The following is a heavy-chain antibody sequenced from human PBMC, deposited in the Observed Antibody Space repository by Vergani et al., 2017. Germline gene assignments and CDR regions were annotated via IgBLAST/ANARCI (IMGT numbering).Heavy chain of an antibody. CDR2: INWNSDSI. V-gene: IGHV3-9*01. D-gene: IGHD6-13*01. J-gene: IGHJ2*01. CDR1: GFTFTDYA. Sequence: EVQLVESGGGLEQPGRSLRLSCRASGFTFTDYAMHWVRQAPGKGLEWVSGINWNSDSIAYADSVKGRFTISRDNAKNSLYLQMNSLRAEDTALYYCVKDIAASGNYWYFDLWGRGTLVTVSS. CDR3: VKDIAASGNYWYFDL.